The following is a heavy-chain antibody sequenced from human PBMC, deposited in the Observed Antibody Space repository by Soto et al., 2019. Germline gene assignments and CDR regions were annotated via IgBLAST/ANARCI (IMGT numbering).Heavy chain of an antibody. V-gene: IGHV1-3*05. J-gene: IGHJ4*02. CDR3: XXXXXXXXPDY. CDR2: INAGNGNT. CDR1: GYTFTNYA. Sequence: QVQLVQSGAEEKKPGASVKVSCKASGYTFTNYAMHWVRQAPGQRLEWMGWINAGNGNTKYSQKFQGRVTITRDTXXXXXXXXXXXXXXXXXXXXXXXXXXXXXXPDYWGQGTLVTVSS.